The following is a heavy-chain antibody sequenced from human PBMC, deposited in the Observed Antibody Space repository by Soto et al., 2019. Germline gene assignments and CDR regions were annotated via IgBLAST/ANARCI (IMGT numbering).Heavy chain of an antibody. CDR3: ARSTGSYYVWFDP. V-gene: IGHV1-3*01. CDR1: GYTFTSYA. J-gene: IGHJ5*02. D-gene: IGHD1-26*01. CDR2: INAGNGNT. Sequence: ASVKVSWKASGYTFTSYAMHWVRQAPGQRLEWMGWINAGNGNTKYSQKFQGRVTITRDTSASTAYMELSSLRSEDTAVYYCARSTGSYYVWFDPWGQGTLVTVSS.